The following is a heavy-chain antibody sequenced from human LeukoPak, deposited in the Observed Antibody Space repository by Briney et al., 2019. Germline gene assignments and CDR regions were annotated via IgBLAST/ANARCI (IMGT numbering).Heavy chain of an antibody. CDR1: GFTFSTYT. Sequence: PGGSLRLSCAASGFTFSTYTMNWVRQAPGQGLEWVSAISGSGGSTYYADSVKDRFTISRDNSKNTLYLQMHSLRAEDTAEYYCAKVGYYDSSGYYYPLDAFDIWGQGTMVTVSS. J-gene: IGHJ3*02. CDR2: ISGSGGST. V-gene: IGHV3-23*01. CDR3: AKVGYYDSSGYYYPLDAFDI. D-gene: IGHD3-22*01.